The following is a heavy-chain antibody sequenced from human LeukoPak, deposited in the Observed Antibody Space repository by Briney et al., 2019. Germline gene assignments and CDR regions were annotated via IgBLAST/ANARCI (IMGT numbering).Heavy chain of an antibody. D-gene: IGHD2-21*02. CDR2: IKEGGRDI. CDR1: GFTFSNYW. V-gene: IGHV3-7*01. CDR3: ASDRGDSTFVF. J-gene: IGHJ4*02. Sequence: GGSLRLSCAASGFTFSNYWMSWVRQAPGKGLEWVANIKEGGRDINYVDSVKGRFTMSRDNAKNSMDLQMNSLRVDDTAVYYCASDRGDSTFVFWRQGTVITVS.